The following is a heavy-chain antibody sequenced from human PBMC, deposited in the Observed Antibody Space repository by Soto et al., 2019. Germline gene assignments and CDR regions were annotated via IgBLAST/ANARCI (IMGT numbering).Heavy chain of an antibody. V-gene: IGHV4-61*01. CDR2: IYYSGSI. CDR1: GVYVSSRSYC. J-gene: IGHJ6*02. CDR3: ASPLYSYGPMDV. D-gene: IGHD5-18*01. Sequence: SETQSLTYTVSGVYVSSRSYCWIWIRQHPGKGLEWIGYIYYSGSINYNPSRKSRVTISVDTPKNQFSLQLSSVTAADTAVYYCASPLYSYGPMDVWGQGTTVTVSS.